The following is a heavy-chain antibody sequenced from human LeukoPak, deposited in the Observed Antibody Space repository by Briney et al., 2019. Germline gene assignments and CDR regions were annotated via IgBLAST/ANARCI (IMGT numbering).Heavy chain of an antibody. CDR1: GGTFSSYA. J-gene: IGHJ3*02. V-gene: IGHV1-69*04. CDR2: IIPILGIA. CDR3: ARDTAAGTVLSAIDN. D-gene: IGHD6-13*01. Sequence: SVKVSCKASGGTFSSYAISWVRQAPGQGLEWMGRIIPILGIANYAQKFQGRVTITADKSTSTAYMELSSLRSEDTAVYYCARDTAAGTVLSAIDNWGQGTMVTVPS.